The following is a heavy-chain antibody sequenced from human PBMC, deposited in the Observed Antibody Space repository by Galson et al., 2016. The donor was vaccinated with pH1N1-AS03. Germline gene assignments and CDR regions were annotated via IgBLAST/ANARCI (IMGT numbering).Heavy chain of an antibody. D-gene: IGHD5-18*01. V-gene: IGHV3-13*01. CDR3: ATWGYTPNTPGMDV. J-gene: IGHJ6*04. CDR2: IAATGPT. Sequence: SLRLSCAASGFTVTRNDMHWVRQATGKGLEWVSIIAATGPTHYADSVKGRFTISREDAKNSLYLQMNTLRAEDTAVYYCATWGYTPNTPGMDVWGKGTTVTVSS. CDR1: GFTVTRND.